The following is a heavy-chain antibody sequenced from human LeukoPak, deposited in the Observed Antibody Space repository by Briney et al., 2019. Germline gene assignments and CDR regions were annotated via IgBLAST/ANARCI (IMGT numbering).Heavy chain of an antibody. J-gene: IGHJ4*02. CDR3: AKAPHYYDSSGYYYY. CDR1: GFTFSSYA. D-gene: IGHD3-22*01. V-gene: IGHV3-23*01. CDR2: ISGSGGST. Sequence: GGSLRLSCAASGFTFSSYAMSWVRQAPGKGLEWVSAISGSGGSTYYADSVKGRFTISRDSSKNTLYLQMNSLRAEDTAVYYCAKAPHYYDSSGYYYYWGQGTLVTVSS.